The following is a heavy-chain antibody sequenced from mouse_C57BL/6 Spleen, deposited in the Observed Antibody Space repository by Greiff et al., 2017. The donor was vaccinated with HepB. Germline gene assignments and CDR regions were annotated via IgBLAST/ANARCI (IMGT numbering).Heavy chain of an antibody. V-gene: IGHV5-12*01. CDR2: ISNGGGST. CDR3: ARNDYDGFYAMDY. CDR1: GFTFSDYY. J-gene: IGHJ4*01. D-gene: IGHD2-4*01. Sequence: EVKVEESGGGLVQPGGSLKLSCAASGFTFSDYYMYWVRQTPEKRLEWVAYISNGGGSTYYPDTVKGRFTISRDNAKNTLYLQMSRLKSEDTAVYYCARNDYDGFYAMDYWGQGTSVTVSS.